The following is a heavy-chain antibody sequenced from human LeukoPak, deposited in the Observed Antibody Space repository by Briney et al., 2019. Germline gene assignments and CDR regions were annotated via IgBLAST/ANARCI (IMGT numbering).Heavy chain of an antibody. CDR1: GFTFSSYS. D-gene: IGHD3-22*01. Sequence: PGGSLRLSCAASGFTFSSYSMNWVRQAPGKGLEWVSYISSSSSTIYYADSVKGRFTISRDNAKNSLFLQMNSLRAEDTAVYYCARETDSSGYRVDYWGQGTLVTVSP. CDR3: ARETDSSGYRVDY. CDR2: ISSSSSTI. V-gene: IGHV3-48*01. J-gene: IGHJ4*02.